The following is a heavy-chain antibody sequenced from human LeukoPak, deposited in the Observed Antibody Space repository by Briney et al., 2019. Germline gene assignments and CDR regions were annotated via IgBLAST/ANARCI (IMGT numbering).Heavy chain of an antibody. CDR2: IYYSGST. D-gene: IGHD6-19*01. Sequence: GSLRLSCAASGFTFSDYYMSWIRQPPGKGLEWIGYIYYSGSTNYNPSLKSRVTISVDTSKNQFSLKLSSVTAADTAVYYCARHEGRSYSSGWYGFFDYWGQGTLVTVSA. CDR3: ARHEGRSYSSGWYGFFDY. V-gene: IGHV4-59*01. J-gene: IGHJ4*02. CDR1: GFTFSDYY.